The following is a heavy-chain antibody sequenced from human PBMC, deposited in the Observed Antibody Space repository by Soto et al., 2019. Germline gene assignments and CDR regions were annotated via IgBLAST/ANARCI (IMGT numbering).Heavy chain of an antibody. J-gene: IGHJ4*02. Sequence: LGDLFLNLTCSCCFLNQGCHLWGLVRPAPGKGVEGIGSFYYSGSSYYNPSLKSRVTISVDTSKNQFSLKLSSVTAADTAVYYCARTRVLGSCSSASCHVTDFDYWGQGTLVTVSS. CDR1: CFLNQGCHL. D-gene: IGHD2-2*01. V-gene: IGHV4-39*01. CDR2: FYYSGSS. CDR3: ARTRVLGSCSSASCHVTDFDY.